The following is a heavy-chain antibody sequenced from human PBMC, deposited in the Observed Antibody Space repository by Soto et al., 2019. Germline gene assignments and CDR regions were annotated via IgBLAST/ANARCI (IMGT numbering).Heavy chain of an antibody. CDR2: ISYDESNK. J-gene: IGHJ4*02. D-gene: IGHD6-19*01. CDR1: GFTFSSYG. Sequence: PGGSLRLSCAASGFTFSSYGMHWVRQAPGKGLEWVAVISYDESNKNYADSVKGRFTISRDNSKKTLSLQMNSLKAEDTAVYYCAKDQGSTGKGYFESWGQGTLVTVSS. V-gene: IGHV3-30*18. CDR3: AKDQGSTGKGYFES.